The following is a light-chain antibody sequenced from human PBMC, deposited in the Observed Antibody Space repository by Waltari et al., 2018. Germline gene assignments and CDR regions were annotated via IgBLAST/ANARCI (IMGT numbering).Light chain of an antibody. Sequence: IVLTQSPGTLSLSPGGRATLSCRASQNIGHYLAWYQQKPGQAPRLLIYASATRSTGLPDRFRGSGSGADFRLTITGLGPEDFGGCYCQHHFRLPATFGQGTKV. J-gene: IGKJ1*01. CDR3: QHHFRLPAT. V-gene: IGKV3-20*01. CDR2: ASA. CDR1: QNIGHY.